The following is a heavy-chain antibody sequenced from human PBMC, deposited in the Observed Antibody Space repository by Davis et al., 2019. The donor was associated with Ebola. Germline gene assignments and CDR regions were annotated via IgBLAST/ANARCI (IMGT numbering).Heavy chain of an antibody. D-gene: IGHD2-2*01. J-gene: IGHJ6*03. CDR2: IYNGGGS. CDR3: ARGRSSPRYYYYYMDV. V-gene: IGHV4-61*01. Sequence: MPSDTLSPTFTLSGGSTTIRSDYWNWLRQLPGRGLEWIGYIYNGGGSYSNSCLKSRVTISVDTSKNQFSLKLSSVTAADTAVYYCARGRSSPRYYYYYMDVWGKGTTVTVSS. CDR1: GGSTTIRSDY.